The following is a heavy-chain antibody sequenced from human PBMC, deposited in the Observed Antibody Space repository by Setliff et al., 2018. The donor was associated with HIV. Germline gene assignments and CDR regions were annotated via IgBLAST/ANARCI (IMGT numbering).Heavy chain of an antibody. CDR2: ISSSGNTV. Sequence: LRLSCAASGFTFSSYEMNWVRQAPGKGLEWVSYISSSGNTVFYADSVKGRFTISRDNAKNSLYLQMNSLSTEDTAVCYCARDRGDGYEPDASAFDIWGQGTMVTVSS. CDR1: GFTFSSYE. V-gene: IGHV3-48*03. J-gene: IGHJ3*02. D-gene: IGHD5-12*01. CDR3: ARDRGDGYEPDASAFDI.